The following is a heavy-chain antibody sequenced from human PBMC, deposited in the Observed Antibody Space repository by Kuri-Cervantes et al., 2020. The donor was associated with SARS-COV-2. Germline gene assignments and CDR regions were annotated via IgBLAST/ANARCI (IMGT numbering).Heavy chain of an antibody. CDR1: GFTFSSYS. J-gene: IGHJ6*02. D-gene: IGHD3-10*01. Sequence: GESLKISCAASGFTFSSYSMNWVRQAPGKGLEWVSYLSSSSTIYYADSVKGRFTISRDNAKNSLYLQMNSLRAEDTAVYYCARDEWHYYGSGSYGPRYYYYGMDVWGQGTTVTVSS. V-gene: IGHV3-48*01. CDR2: LSSSSTI. CDR3: ARDEWHYYGSGSYGPRYYYYGMDV.